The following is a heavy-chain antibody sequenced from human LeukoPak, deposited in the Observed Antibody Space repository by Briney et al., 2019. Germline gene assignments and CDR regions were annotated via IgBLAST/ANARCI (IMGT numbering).Heavy chain of an antibody. V-gene: IGHV4-59*01. D-gene: IGHD3-9*01. J-gene: IGHJ5*02. CDR3: ARGTHYDILTGLIPTGGWSDP. CDR1: GGSISSYY. Sequence: PSETLSLTCTVSGGSISSYYRSWIRQPPGKGLEWIGYIYYSGSTNYNPSLKSRVTISVDTSKNQFSLKLSSVTAADTAVYYCARGTHYDILTGLIPTGGWSDPWGQGTLVTVSS. CDR2: IYYSGST.